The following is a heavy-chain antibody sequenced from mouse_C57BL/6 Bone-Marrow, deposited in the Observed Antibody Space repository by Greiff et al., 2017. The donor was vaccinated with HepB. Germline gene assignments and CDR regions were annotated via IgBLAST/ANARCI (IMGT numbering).Heavy chain of an antibody. CDR3: ARGGRGKGY. V-gene: IGHV1-64*01. D-gene: IGHD3-3*01. J-gene: IGHJ3*01. Sequence: QVQLQQPGAELVKPGASVKLSCKASGYTFTSYWMYWVKQRPGQGLEWIGMIHTNSGSTNYNEKFKSKATLTVDKSSSTAYMQRSSLTSEDSAVYYCARGGRGKGYWGQGTLVTVSA. CDR2: IHTNSGST. CDR1: GYTFTSYW.